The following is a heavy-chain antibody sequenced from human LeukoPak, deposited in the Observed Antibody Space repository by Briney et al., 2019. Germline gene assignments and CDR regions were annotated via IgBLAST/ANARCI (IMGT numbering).Heavy chain of an antibody. CDR1: GGSFRGYY. J-gene: IGHJ4*02. Sequence: SETLSLTCAVYGGSFRGYYWNWIRQPPGKGLEWIGEINHSGSTNYNPSLKSRVTISVDTSKNQFSLKLSSVTAADTAVYYCARGLGYCSSTSCYAIHFDYWGQGTLVTASS. CDR2: INHSGST. D-gene: IGHD2-2*01. CDR3: ARGLGYCSSTSCYAIHFDY. V-gene: IGHV4-34*01.